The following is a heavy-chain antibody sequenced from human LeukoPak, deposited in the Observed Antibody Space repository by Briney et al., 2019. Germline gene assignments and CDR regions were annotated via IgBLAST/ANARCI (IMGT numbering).Heavy chain of an antibody. CDR3: ATCSTSCYNGMDV. CDR2: IYHSGIT. Sequence: SQTLSLTCAVSGGSISSGGYSWSWLRQPPGKGLEWIGYIYHSGITYYNPSLKSRVTISVDRSKNQFSLKLSSVTAADTAVYYCATCSTSCYNGMDVWGQGTTVTVSS. CDR1: GGSISSGGYS. V-gene: IGHV4-30-2*01. D-gene: IGHD2-2*02. J-gene: IGHJ6*02.